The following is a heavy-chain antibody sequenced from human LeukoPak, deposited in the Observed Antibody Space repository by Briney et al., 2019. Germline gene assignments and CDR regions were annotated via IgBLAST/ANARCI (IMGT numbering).Heavy chain of an antibody. CDR2: INPSGGST. CDR1: GYTFTSYY. V-gene: IGHV1-46*01. Sequence: ASVKVSCKASGYTFTSYYMHWVRQAPGQGLEWMGIINPSGGSTSYAQKFQGRVTMTRDTSTSTAYMELSSLRSEDTAVYYCARDHFGPGIAAAGTLDYFDYWGQGTLVTVSS. D-gene: IGHD6-13*01. J-gene: IGHJ4*02. CDR3: ARDHFGPGIAAAGTLDYFDY.